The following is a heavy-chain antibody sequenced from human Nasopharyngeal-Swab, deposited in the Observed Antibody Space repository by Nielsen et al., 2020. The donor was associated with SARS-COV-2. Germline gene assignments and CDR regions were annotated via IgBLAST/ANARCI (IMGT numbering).Heavy chain of an antibody. Sequence: GESLKISCQGSGYRFISYWIGWVRQMPGKGLEWMGIIYPGDSDTRYSSSFQGQVTISADKSINTAYLQWSSLKASDTAMYYCARTAIEGGYYRGDAFDIWGQGTMVTVSS. D-gene: IGHD3-22*01. CDR3: ARTAIEGGYYRGDAFDI. J-gene: IGHJ3*02. CDR2: IYPGDSDT. CDR1: GYRFISYW. V-gene: IGHV5-51*01.